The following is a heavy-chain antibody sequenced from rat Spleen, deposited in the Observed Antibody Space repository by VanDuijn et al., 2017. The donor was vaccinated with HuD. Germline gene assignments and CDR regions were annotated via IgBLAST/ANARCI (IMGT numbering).Heavy chain of an antibody. J-gene: IGHJ4*01. CDR3: TRADGGYSDVMDA. CDR2: MWYDGDT. Sequence: QVQLKESGPGLVQPSQTLSLTCTVSGFSLTRYHVSWVRQPSGKGPEWMGRMWYDGDTAYNSALKSRLSISRDTSKNQVFLKMNILQTDDTGTYYCTRADGGYSDVMDAWGQGASVTVSS. CDR1: GFSLTRYH. D-gene: IGHD1-11*01. V-gene: IGHV2-63*01.